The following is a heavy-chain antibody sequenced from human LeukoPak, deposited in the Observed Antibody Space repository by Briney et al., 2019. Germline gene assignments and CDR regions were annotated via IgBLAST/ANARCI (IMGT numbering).Heavy chain of an antibody. D-gene: IGHD5-24*01. CDR2: IYYSGST. Sequence: SETLSLTCSVSGGSISSSSYYCGWIRPPPGKGLEWIGSIYYSGSTYYNPSLKSRVSISVDASKNQFSLKLRSVTAADTAVYYCARHERDGYNHGGAVYWGQGTLVTVSP. CDR3: ARHERDGYNHGGAVY. V-gene: IGHV4-39*01. CDR1: GGSISSSSYY. J-gene: IGHJ4*02.